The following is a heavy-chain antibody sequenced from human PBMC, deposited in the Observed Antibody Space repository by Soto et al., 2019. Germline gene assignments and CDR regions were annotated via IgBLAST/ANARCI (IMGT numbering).Heavy chain of an antibody. V-gene: IGHV4-34*01. D-gene: IGHD3-22*01. Sequence: QVQLQQWGAGLLKPSETLSLTCAVYGGSFSGYYWSWIRQPPGKGLEWIGEINHSGSTNYNPSLKSRVTISVDTSKNQFSLKLSSVTAADTAVYYCARAYYYDSSGYYYPLYYFDYWGQGTLVTVSS. CDR3: ARAYYYDSSGYYYPLYYFDY. CDR1: GGSFSGYY. J-gene: IGHJ4*02. CDR2: INHSGST.